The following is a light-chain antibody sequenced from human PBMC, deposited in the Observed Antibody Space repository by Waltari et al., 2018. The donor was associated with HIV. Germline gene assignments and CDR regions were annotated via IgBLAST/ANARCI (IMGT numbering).Light chain of an antibody. CDR3: QSYDNSLSGHWG. Sequence: QSVLTQPPSLSGAPGQRVTISCTGSSSNIGAGYDVHWYQQLPGPAPKLLIYGNTNRPSGVPDRFSASKSGTSASLAITGLQAEDEGTYYCQSYDNSLSGHWGFGGGTKLTVL. CDR1: SSNIGAGYD. J-gene: IGLJ3*02. V-gene: IGLV1-40*01. CDR2: GNT.